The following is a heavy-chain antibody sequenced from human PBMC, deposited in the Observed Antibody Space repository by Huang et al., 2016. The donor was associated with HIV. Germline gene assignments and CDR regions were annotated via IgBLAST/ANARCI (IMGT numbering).Heavy chain of an antibody. V-gene: IGHV3-30*03. J-gene: IGHJ6*03. Sequence: QGQLVESGGGVVQPGRSLRLSCAASGFSFTSYDMPWVRQVPGKGLDWVSFVSNDGKEKYYADSVKGRFTISRDNFKNTLYLQMNSLRTGDTAVYFCLPAGHVSHYYYMDVWGKGTTVIVSS. CDR1: GFSFTSYD. CDR3: LPAGHVSHYYYMDV. CDR2: VSNDGKEK.